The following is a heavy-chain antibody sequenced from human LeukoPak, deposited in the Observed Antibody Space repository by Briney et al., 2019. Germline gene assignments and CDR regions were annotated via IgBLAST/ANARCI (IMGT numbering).Heavy chain of an antibody. Sequence: GRSLRPSCAVSGFTFSSYGMHWVRQAPGKGLEWVAVISYDGSNKYYADSVKGRFTISRDNSKNTLYLQMNSLRAEDTAVYYCAGQYSSGWYDVGNYYYGMDVWGQGTTVTVSS. CDR2: ISYDGSNK. J-gene: IGHJ6*02. V-gene: IGHV3-30*03. CDR1: GFTFSSYG. CDR3: AGQYSSGWYDVGNYYYGMDV. D-gene: IGHD6-19*01.